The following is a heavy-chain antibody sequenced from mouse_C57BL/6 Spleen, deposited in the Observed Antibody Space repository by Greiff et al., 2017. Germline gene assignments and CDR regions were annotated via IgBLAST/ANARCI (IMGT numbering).Heavy chain of an antibody. J-gene: IGHJ3*01. D-gene: IGHD2-4*01. CDR2: INPGSGGT. Sequence: QVQLQQSGAELVRPGTSVKVSCKASGYAFTNYLLEWVKQRPGQGLEWIGVINPGSGGTNYNEKFKGKATLTADKSSSTAYMQLSSLTSEDSAVYVCARSTYDYDGFAYWGQGTLVTVSA. CDR1: GYAFTNYL. V-gene: IGHV1-54*01. CDR3: ARSTYDYDGFAY.